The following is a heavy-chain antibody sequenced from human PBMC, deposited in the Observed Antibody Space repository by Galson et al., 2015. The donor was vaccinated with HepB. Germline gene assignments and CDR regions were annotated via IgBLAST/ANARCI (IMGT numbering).Heavy chain of an antibody. V-gene: IGHV3-21*01. CDR1: GFTFSSYS. CDR2: ISSSSSYI. CDR3: ARDTNDYREVYYYYGMDV. D-gene: IGHD4-11*01. J-gene: IGHJ6*02. Sequence: SLRLSCAASGFTFSSYSMNWVRQAPGKGLEWVSSISSSSSYIYYADSVKGRFTISRDNAKNSLYLQMNSLRAEDTAVYYCARDTNDYREVYYYYGMDVWGQGTTVTVSS.